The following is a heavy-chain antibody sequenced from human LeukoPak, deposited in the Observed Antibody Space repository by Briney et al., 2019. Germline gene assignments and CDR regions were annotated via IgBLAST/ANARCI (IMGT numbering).Heavy chain of an antibody. CDR2: INTSGST. J-gene: IGHJ4*02. D-gene: IGHD6-13*01. CDR3: AREGYTSSWYSGYYYFDY. CDR1: GGSISSGSYF. Sequence: SETLSLTCTVSGGSISSGSYFWTWIRQPAGKGLEWIGRINTSGSTNSNPSLKSRVTISVDTSKNQFSLKLSSVTAADTAVFYCAREGYTSSWYSGYYYFDYWGQGTLVTVSS. V-gene: IGHV4-61*02.